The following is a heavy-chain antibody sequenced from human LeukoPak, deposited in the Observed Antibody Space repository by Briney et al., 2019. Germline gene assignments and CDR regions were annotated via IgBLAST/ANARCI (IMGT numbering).Heavy chain of an antibody. CDR1: GFTFSSYE. D-gene: IGHD6-19*01. J-gene: IGHJ4*02. V-gene: IGHV3-48*03. CDR3: ASQKGRIAVAVDY. Sequence: GGSLRLSCAASGFTFSSYEMNWGRQAPGKGLEWVSYISSSGSTTYYAASVKGRFTISRDNAKNSLYLQMHSLRVEDTAVYYCASQKGRIAVAVDYWGQGTLVTVSS. CDR2: ISSSGSTT.